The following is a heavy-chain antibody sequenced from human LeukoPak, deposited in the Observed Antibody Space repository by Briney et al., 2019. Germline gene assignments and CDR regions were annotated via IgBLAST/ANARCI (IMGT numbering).Heavy chain of an antibody. V-gene: IGHV4-34*01. J-gene: IGHJ5*02. CDR2: INHSGST. CDR3: ARGGLIVVVVAARNWFDP. Sequence: SETLSLTCAVYGGSFSGYYWNWIRQPPGKGLEWLGEINHSGSTNYNPSLKSRATISVETSKNQFSLKLSSVTAADTAVYYCARGGLIVVVVAARNWFDPWGQGTLVTVSS. CDR1: GGSFSGYY. D-gene: IGHD2-15*01.